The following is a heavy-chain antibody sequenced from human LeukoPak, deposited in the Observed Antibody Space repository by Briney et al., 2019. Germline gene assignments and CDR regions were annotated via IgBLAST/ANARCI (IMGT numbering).Heavy chain of an antibody. CDR1: GFTISSYW. Sequence: PGGSLRLSCAASGFTISSYWMHWVRQAPGKGLVWPSRISGDGGETFYAVSVKGRATISRDNAKSTVYLQMNSLRAEDTAMYYCAKATRGWNDRKFDYWGQGALVTVSS. CDR2: ISGDGGET. D-gene: IGHD1-1*01. J-gene: IGHJ4*02. CDR3: AKATRGWNDRKFDY. V-gene: IGHV3-74*01.